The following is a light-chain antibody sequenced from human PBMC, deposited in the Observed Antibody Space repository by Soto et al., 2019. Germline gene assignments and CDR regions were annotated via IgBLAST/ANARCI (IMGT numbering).Light chain of an antibody. CDR2: GTS. Sequence: VFTQSPGTLSLSPGERDTLSCRASQSVSTTYLAWYQQKPGQAPRLLIYGTSSRATGIPDRFSGSGSGTDFTLTIKGLEPEDFAVYFCQQYGSSPWTFGQGTKVDIK. CDR1: QSVSTTY. V-gene: IGKV3-20*01. J-gene: IGKJ1*01. CDR3: QQYGSSPWT.